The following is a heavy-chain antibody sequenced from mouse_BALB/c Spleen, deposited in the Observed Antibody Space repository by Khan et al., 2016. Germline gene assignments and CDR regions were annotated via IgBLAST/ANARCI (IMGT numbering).Heavy chain of an antibody. V-gene: IGHV14-3*02. J-gene: IGHJ1*01. D-gene: IGHD2-3*01. CDR3: ARGGDGYYWYVDV. Sequence: VQLQQSGAELVKPGASVKLSCTASGFNIKDTYMHWVKQRPEQGLEWIGRIDPANGNTKYDPKFQGKATITADTSSNTAYLQLSSLTSEDTAVYYCARGGDGYYWYVDVWGAGSTVTVSS. CDR1: GFNIKDTY. CDR2: IDPANGNT.